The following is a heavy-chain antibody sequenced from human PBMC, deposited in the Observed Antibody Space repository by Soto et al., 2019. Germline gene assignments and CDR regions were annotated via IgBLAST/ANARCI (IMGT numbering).Heavy chain of an antibody. CDR1: GFSFSSHD. CDR2: ISTAGGT. Sequence: PGGSLRLSCAASGFSFSSHDMHWVRQVAGKGLEWVSAISTAGGTHYADSVKGRFTISRENAKNSLYLQMNSLRAGDTAVYYCARELGMYGYWYLDLWGRGTLVPVSS. CDR3: ARELGMYGYWYLDL. J-gene: IGHJ2*01. D-gene: IGHD7-27*01. V-gene: IGHV3-13*01.